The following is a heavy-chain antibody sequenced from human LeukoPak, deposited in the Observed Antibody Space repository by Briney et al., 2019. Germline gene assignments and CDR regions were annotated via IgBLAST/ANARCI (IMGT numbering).Heavy chain of an antibody. Sequence: ASVKVSCKASGYTFTSYGISWVRQAPGQGLEWMGWISAYNGNTDYAQKLQGRVTMTTDTSTSTAYMELRSLRSDDTAVYYCARDHCTNGVCFKYNWFDPWGQGTLVTVSS. CDR1: GYTFTSYG. CDR3: ARDHCTNGVCFKYNWFDP. J-gene: IGHJ5*02. CDR2: ISAYNGNT. V-gene: IGHV1-18*01. D-gene: IGHD2-8*01.